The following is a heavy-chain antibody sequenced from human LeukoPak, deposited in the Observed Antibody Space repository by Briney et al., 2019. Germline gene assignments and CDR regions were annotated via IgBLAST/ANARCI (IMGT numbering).Heavy chain of an antibody. Sequence: PGGSLRLSCVASGFTFSDYFMSWMRQAPGKGLVWVSRINSDGSSTSYADSVKGRFTISRDNAKNTLYLQMNSLRAEDTAVYYCARGSVVAAPYYFDYWGQGTLVTVSS. CDR1: GFTFSDYF. J-gene: IGHJ4*02. CDR2: INSDGSST. V-gene: IGHV3-74*01. D-gene: IGHD2-15*01. CDR3: ARGSVVAAPYYFDY.